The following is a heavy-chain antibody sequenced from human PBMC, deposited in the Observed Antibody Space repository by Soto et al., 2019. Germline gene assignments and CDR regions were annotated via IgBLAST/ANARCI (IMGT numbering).Heavy chain of an antibody. V-gene: IGHV1-58*01. CDR2: IVVGSGNT. CDR3: AADHCSGGSCYIFDY. J-gene: IGHJ4*02. D-gene: IGHD2-15*01. CDR1: GFTFTSYA. Sequence: QMQLVQSGPEVKKPGTSVKVSCKASGFTFTSYAVQWVRQARGQRLEWIGWIVVGSGNTNYAQKFQERVTITRDMSTSTAYMELSSLRSEDTAVYYCAADHCSGGSCYIFDYWGQGTLVTVSS.